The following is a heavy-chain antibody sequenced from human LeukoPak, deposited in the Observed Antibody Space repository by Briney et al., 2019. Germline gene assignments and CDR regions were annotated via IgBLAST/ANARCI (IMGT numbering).Heavy chain of an antibody. V-gene: IGHV3-74*01. Sequence: GGSLRLSCTASAFTFSSYWMHWVRQAPGKGLAWVSRINTDGSSTTYADSVKGRFTISRDNAKNTLYLQMNSLRAEDTAVYYCARVSYYYGSGSYRPTAVYYFDYWGQGTLVTVSS. J-gene: IGHJ4*02. D-gene: IGHD3-10*01. CDR3: ARVSYYYGSGSYRPTAVYYFDY. CDR1: AFTFSSYW. CDR2: INTDGSST.